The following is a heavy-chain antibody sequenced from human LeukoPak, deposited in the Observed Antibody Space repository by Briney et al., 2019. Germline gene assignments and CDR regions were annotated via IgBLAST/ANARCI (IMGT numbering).Heavy chain of an antibody. Sequence: GGSLRLSCAASGFTFSSYEMNWVRQAPGKGLEWVSYISSSGSTIYYADSVKGRFTISRDNAKNSLYLQMNSLRAEDTAVYYCAKRGIYSSGWLYYFDSWGQGTLVTVSS. J-gene: IGHJ4*02. CDR1: GFTFSSYE. CDR3: AKRGIYSSGWLYYFDS. V-gene: IGHV3-48*03. D-gene: IGHD6-19*01. CDR2: ISSSGSTI.